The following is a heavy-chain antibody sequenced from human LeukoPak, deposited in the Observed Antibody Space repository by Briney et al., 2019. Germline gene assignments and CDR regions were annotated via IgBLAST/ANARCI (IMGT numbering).Heavy chain of an antibody. CDR3: AGGPKNVLLWFGEFDP. V-gene: IGHV4-4*07. Sequence: SETLSLTCTASGGSISSYYWSWIRQPAGKGLEWIGRIYTSGSTNYNPSLKSRVTMSVDTSKNQFSLKLSSVTAADTAVYYCAGGPKNVLLWFGEFDPWGQGTLVTVSS. J-gene: IGHJ5*02. CDR1: GGSISSYY. CDR2: IYTSGST. D-gene: IGHD3-10*01.